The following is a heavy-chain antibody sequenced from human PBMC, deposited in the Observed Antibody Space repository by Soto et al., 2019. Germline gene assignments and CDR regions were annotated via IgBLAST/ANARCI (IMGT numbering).Heavy chain of an antibody. J-gene: IGHJ6*02. CDR3: ARDRELYSGYDYGYYGMDV. Sequence: GGSLRLSCAASGFTVSSNYMSWVRQAPGKGLEWVSVIYSGGSTYYADSVKGRFTISRDNSKNTLYLQMNSLRAEDTAVYYCARDRELYSGYDYGYYGMDVWGQGTTVTVSS. V-gene: IGHV3-66*01. CDR2: IYSGGST. CDR1: GFTVSSNY. D-gene: IGHD5-12*01.